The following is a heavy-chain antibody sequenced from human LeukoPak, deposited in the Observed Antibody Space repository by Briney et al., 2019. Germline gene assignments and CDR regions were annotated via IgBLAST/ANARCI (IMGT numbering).Heavy chain of an antibody. D-gene: IGHD3-10*01. Sequence: FQGRVTMTRNTSISTAYMELSSLRSEDTAVYYCARDLMVRGPRGDDYWGQGTLVTVSS. CDR3: ARDLMVRGPRGDDY. V-gene: IGHV1-8*01. J-gene: IGHJ4*02.